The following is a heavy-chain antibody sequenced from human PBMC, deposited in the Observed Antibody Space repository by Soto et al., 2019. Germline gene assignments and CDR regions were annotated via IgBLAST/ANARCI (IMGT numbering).Heavy chain of an antibody. CDR1: GGTFSGYW. CDR2: IYGDGTTT. D-gene: IGHD4-17*01. V-gene: IGHV3-74*01. CDR3: ARSCCGEQNWFDP. J-gene: IGHJ5*02. Sequence: EVQLVESGGDLVQPGGSLRLSCAASGGTFSGYWMHWVRRVPWKGLVGVARIYGDGTTTTYADSAQGRFTISRDTGKNTVYLQMNSLRVDDTGVYFCARSCCGEQNWFDPWGQGTLVTVSS.